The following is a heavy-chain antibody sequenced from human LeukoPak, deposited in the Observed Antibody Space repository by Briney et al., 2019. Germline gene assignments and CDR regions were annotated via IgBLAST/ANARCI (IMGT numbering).Heavy chain of an antibody. J-gene: IGHJ4*02. CDR2: VHYTGIA. CDR3: TRGSDGEYDS. D-gene: IGHD5-24*01. V-gene: IGHV4-59*08. CDR1: SGSISSYY. Sequence: SETLSLTCTVSSGSISSYYWSWIRQPPGKGLEWIGYVHYTGIANYSPSLKSRVTISLDTSKKQFSLKLSSVTAADTAVYYCTRGSDGEYDSWGQGTLVTVSS.